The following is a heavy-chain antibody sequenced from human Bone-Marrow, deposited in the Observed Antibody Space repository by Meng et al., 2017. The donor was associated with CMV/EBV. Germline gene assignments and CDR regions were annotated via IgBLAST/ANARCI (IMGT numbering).Heavy chain of an antibody. CDR3: ARSDRAYCGGDCYSAFDI. Sequence: SVKVSCKASGYTFTSYDINWVRQATGQGLEWMGGIIPIFGTANYAQKFQGRVTITTDESTSTAYMELSSLRSEDTAVYYCARSDRAYCGGDCYSAFDIWGQGTMVTVSS. V-gene: IGHV1-69*05. J-gene: IGHJ3*02. CDR1: GYTFTSYD. D-gene: IGHD2-21*01. CDR2: IIPIFGTA.